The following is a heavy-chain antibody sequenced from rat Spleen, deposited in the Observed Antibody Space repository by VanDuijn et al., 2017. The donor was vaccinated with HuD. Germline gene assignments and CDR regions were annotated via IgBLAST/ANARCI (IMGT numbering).Heavy chain of an antibody. CDR3: PRARTGPFGY. CDR2: MWSAGNT. Sequence: EVQLKESGPGLVQPSQTLSLTCTVSGFSLTDYSVHWVRQPPGKGLEWMGVMWSAGNTGYNSALKSRLSISRDTSKSQVFLKMKNLHTEDTATYYCPRARTGPFGYWGQGVMVTVSS. V-gene: IGHV2S63*01. J-gene: IGHJ2*01. D-gene: IGHD4-2*01. CDR1: GFSLTDYS.